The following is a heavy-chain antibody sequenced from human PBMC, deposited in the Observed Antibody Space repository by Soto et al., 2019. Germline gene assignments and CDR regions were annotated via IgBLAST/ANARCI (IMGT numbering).Heavy chain of an antibody. Sequence: ASVKVSCKASGYTFTSYGISWVRQAPGQGLEWMGWISAYNGNTNYAQKLQGRVTLTTDTSTSTAYMELRSLRSDDTAVYYCAREAELPYYYYGMDVWGQGTTVTVSS. CDR2: ISAYNGNT. D-gene: IGHD1-7*01. J-gene: IGHJ6*02. CDR1: GYTFTSYG. CDR3: AREAELPYYYYGMDV. V-gene: IGHV1-18*01.